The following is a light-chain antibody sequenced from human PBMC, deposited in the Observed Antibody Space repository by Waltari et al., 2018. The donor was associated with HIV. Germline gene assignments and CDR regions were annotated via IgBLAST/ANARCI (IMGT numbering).Light chain of an antibody. CDR2: CIT. CDR1: SPTLGSNT. Sequence: QSVLTQPTSASGTPGLRVTISCSGISPTLGSNTLTCYHQLPATPPKLLIYCITQLPSGFPDRFSGSKSGTSASLAISGLQSEDEADYYCAAWDDSLNGWVFGGGTKLTVL. V-gene: IGLV1-44*01. CDR3: AAWDDSLNGWV. J-gene: IGLJ3*02.